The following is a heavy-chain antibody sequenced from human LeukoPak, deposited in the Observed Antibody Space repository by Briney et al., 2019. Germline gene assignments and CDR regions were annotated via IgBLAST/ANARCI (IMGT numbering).Heavy chain of an antibody. CDR3: AREAYYYGSGSYYTLDY. CDR1: GFTFSSYR. J-gene: IGHJ4*02. Sequence: GGSLRLSCAASGFTFSSYRMNWVRQAPGKGLEWVSSISSRSSYIYYADSLKGRFTISRDNAKNSLYLNIHSLRAEDTAVYYCAREAYYYGSGSYYTLDYWGQGTLVTVSS. D-gene: IGHD3-10*01. V-gene: IGHV3-21*01. CDR2: ISSRSSYI.